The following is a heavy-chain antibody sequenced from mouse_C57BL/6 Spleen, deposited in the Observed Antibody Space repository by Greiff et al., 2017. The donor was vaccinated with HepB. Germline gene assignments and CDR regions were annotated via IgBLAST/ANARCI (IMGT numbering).Heavy chain of an antibody. CDR2: ISSGSSTI. D-gene: IGHD2-1*01. V-gene: IGHV5-17*01. Sequence: DVMLVESGGGLVKPGGSLKLSCAASGFTFSDYGMHWVRQAPEKGLEWVAYISSGSSTIYYADTVKGRFTISRDNAKNTLFLQMTSLRSEDTAMYYCAREIYYGPWFAYWGQGTLVTVSA. CDR1: GFTFSDYG. J-gene: IGHJ3*01. CDR3: AREIYYGPWFAY.